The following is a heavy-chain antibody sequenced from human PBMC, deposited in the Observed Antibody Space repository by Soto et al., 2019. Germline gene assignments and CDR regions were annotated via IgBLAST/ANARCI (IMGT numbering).Heavy chain of an antibody. CDR2: ISYDGSNK. D-gene: IGHD1-26*01. V-gene: IGHV3-30-3*01. Sequence: PGGSLRLSCAASGFTFSSYAMHWVRQAPGKGLEWVAVISYDGSNKYYADSVKGRFTISRDNSKNTLYLQMNSLRAEDTAVYYCARGAGWAAYWYFDLWGRGTLVTVSS. CDR1: GFTFSSYA. J-gene: IGHJ2*01. CDR3: ARGAGWAAYWYFDL.